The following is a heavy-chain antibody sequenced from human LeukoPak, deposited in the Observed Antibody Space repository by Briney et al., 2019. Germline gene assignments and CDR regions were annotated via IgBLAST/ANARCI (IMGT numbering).Heavy chain of an antibody. CDR1: GGSISSSSYY. CDR3: ARDYGDYEGSWFDP. D-gene: IGHD4-17*01. Sequence: SETLSLTCTVSGGSISSSSYYWGWIRQPPGKGLEWIGSIYYSGSTYYNPSLKSRVTISVDTSKNQFSLKLSSVTAADTAVYYCARDYGDYEGSWFDPWGQGTLVTVSS. CDR2: IYYSGST. V-gene: IGHV4-39*07. J-gene: IGHJ5*02.